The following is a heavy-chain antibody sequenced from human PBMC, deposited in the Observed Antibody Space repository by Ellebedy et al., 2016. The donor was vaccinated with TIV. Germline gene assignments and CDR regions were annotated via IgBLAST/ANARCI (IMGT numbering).Heavy chain of an antibody. D-gene: IGHD3-3*01. Sequence: AASVKVSCKASGYTFTSYGISWVRQAPGQGLEWMGWISAYNGNTNYAQKLQGRVTMTTDTSTSTAYMELRSLRSDDTAVYYCARGYYDFWSGYSFDIWGQGTMVTVSS. CDR2: ISAYNGNT. CDR3: ARGYYDFWSGYSFDI. J-gene: IGHJ3*02. CDR1: GYTFTSYG. V-gene: IGHV1-18*04.